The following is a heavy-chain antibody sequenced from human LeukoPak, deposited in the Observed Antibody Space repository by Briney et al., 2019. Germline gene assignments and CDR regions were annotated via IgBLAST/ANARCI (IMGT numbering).Heavy chain of an antibody. CDR3: HRGASGYTYG. CDR1: GGSISSYY. D-gene: IGHD5-18*01. V-gene: IGHV4-59*01. J-gene: IGHJ4*02. CDR2: IYYSGGT. Sequence: SETLALTCTVSGGSISSYYWSWIRQPPGKGLEWIGYIYYSGGTNYNPSLKSRVTISIDTSKNQFSLNLSSVTAADTDVYYCHRGASGYTYGWGQGTLVTVSS.